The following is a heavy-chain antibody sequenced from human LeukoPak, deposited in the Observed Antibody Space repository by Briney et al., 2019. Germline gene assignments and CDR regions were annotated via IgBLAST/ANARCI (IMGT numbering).Heavy chain of an antibody. Sequence: SGPTLVKPTQTLTLTCTFSGFSLRTSGVGVGWIRQPPVKALEWLALIYWDDDKRYSPSLKDRLTVTKDTSNNQVVLTMTNVDPVDTATYYCAHGRYTGWSFYYFDYWGQGTLVTVSS. D-gene: IGHD6-19*01. V-gene: IGHV2-5*02. CDR1: GFSLRTSGVG. J-gene: IGHJ4*02. CDR2: IYWDDDK. CDR3: AHGRYTGWSFYYFDY.